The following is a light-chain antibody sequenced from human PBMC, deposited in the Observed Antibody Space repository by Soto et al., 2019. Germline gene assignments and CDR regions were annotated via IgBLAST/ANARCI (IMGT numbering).Light chain of an antibody. J-gene: IGKJ2*01. CDR3: QQYDDWPGYT. CDR1: QSVNSK. V-gene: IGKV3-15*01. CDR2: GAS. Sequence: EMVMTQSPVTLSVSPGERATLSCRASQSVNSKLAWYQQKPGQAPRLLIYGASTRAAGIPDRFSGSGSGTDFTLTISSLQSGDFAVYYCQQYDDWPGYTFGQGTKLEIK.